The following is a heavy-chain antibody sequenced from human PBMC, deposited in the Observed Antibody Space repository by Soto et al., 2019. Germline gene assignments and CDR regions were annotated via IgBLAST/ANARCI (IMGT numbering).Heavy chain of an antibody. D-gene: IGHD6-19*01. V-gene: IGHV4-61*01. CDR1: GDSVSSGSYY. J-gene: IGHJ5*02. CDR2: MYSGGST. CDR3: ARGPVAGTGYNWFDP. Sequence: SLTCTVSGDSVSSGSYYWSWIRQPPGKGLEWIGYMYSGGSTNYNPSLKGRLTISEDTSRNQFSLKLSSVTAADTAVYYCARGPVAGTGYNWFDPWGQGTLVTVSS.